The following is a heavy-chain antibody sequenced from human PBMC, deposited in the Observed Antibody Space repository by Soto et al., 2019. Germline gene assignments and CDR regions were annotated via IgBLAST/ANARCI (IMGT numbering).Heavy chain of an antibody. V-gene: IGHV1-2*04. J-gene: IGHJ5*02. CDR2: INPNSGGT. CDR3: ARGGYCSSTSCYGWKDNRFDP. CDR1: GYTFTGYY. Sequence: ASVKVSCKASGYTFTGYYMHWVRQAPGQGLEWMGWINPNSGGTNYAQKFQGWVTMTRDTSISTAYMELSRLRSDDTAVYYCARGGYCSSTSCYGWKDNRFDPWGQGTLVTVSS. D-gene: IGHD2-2*03.